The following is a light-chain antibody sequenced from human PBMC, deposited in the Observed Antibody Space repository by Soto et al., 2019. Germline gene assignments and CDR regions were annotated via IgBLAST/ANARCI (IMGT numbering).Light chain of an antibody. Sequence: VWTQSPGPLSLSPGERATLSCRASQSVTSGYLAWYQQKPGQAPRLLIFGAYSRAPGIQDRFSGSGSGTDFTLTIRRLEPEDFAVYYCKQYGSSPQTFGQGTKVDIK. CDR3: KQYGSSPQT. CDR2: GAY. J-gene: IGKJ1*01. CDR1: QSVTSGY. V-gene: IGKV3-20*01.